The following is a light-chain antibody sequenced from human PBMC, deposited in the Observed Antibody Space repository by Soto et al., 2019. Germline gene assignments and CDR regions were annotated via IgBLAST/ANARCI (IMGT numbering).Light chain of an antibody. Sequence: EIVLTQSPGTLSLSPGERATLSCRAIQSVSSSYLAWYQQKRGHVPRLLIFGASIRAAGIPDRFSGSGSGTDFTLTISTLEPEDFAVYYCQQYGSSPPITFGQGTRLEIK. CDR1: QSVSSSY. J-gene: IGKJ5*01. CDR3: QQYGSSPPIT. V-gene: IGKV3-20*01. CDR2: GAS.